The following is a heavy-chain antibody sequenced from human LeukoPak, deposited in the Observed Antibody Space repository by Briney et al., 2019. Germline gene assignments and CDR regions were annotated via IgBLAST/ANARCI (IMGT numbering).Heavy chain of an antibody. Sequence: SETLSLTCSVSGGSISSYYWSWIRQPPGKGLEWIGYISYSGSTNYNPSLKSRVTISVDTSKKQFSLELSSVTAADTAVYYCAREGATTRPLDYWGQGTLVTVSS. J-gene: IGHJ4*02. V-gene: IGHV4-59*12. CDR2: ISYSGST. D-gene: IGHD4-17*01. CDR3: AREGATTRPLDY. CDR1: GGSISSYY.